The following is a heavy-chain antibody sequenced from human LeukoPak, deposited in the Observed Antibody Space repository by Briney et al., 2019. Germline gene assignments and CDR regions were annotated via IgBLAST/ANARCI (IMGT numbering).Heavy chain of an antibody. V-gene: IGHV4-34*01. D-gene: IGHD2-15*01. J-gene: IGHJ5*02. CDR1: GGSFSGYY. CDR3: ARGRCSGGSCYSISGYNWFGP. CDR2: INHSGST. Sequence: PSETLSLTCAVYGGSFSGYYWSWIRQPPGKGLEWIGEINHSGSTNYNPSLKSRVTISVDTSKNQFSLKLSSVTAADTAVYYCARGRCSGGSCYSISGYNWFGPWGQGALVTVSS.